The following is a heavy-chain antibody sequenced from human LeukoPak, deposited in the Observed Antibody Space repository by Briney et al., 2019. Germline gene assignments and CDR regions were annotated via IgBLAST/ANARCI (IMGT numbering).Heavy chain of an antibody. D-gene: IGHD3/OR15-3a*01. Sequence: ASVKVSCKASGYTFVNYYIHWARQAPGQGLEWMGWINPKSGATNYAQNFQGRVSLTRDTSINSAFMELSRLRSDDTAVYYCARDRGTMLFRTIMSSGAFDIWGQGTMVTVSS. CDR1: GYTFVNYY. CDR2: INPKSGAT. V-gene: IGHV1-2*02. J-gene: IGHJ3*02. CDR3: ARDRGTMLFRTIMSSGAFDI.